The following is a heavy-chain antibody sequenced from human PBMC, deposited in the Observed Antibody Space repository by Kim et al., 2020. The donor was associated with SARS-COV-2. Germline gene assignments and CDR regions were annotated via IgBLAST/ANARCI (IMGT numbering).Heavy chain of an antibody. CDR3: ASDGGNSPIAFDI. J-gene: IGHJ3*02. CDR1: GGSISSGGYS. V-gene: IGHV4-30-2*01. Sequence: SETLSLTCAVSGGSISSGGYSWSWIRQPPGKGLEWIGYIYHSGSTYYNPSLKSRVTISVDRSKNQFSLKLSSVTAADTAVYYCASDGGNSPIAFDIWGQGTMVTVSS. D-gene: IGHD2-21*02. CDR2: IYHSGST.